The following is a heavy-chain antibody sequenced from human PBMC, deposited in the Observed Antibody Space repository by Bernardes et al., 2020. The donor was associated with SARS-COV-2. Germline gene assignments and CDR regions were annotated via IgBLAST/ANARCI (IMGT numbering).Heavy chain of an antibody. Sequence: GGSLRLSCAASGFPFRSSAMGWVRQSPGTGLDWVSTISGSGGRTYYADSVKGRFTISRDNSKNTLILQMNSLRVDDTATYYCAIPGGDWGQGTQVTVSS. D-gene: IGHD3-16*01. CDR3: AIPGGD. J-gene: IGHJ4*02. CDR2: ISGSGGRT. V-gene: IGHV3-23*01. CDR1: GFPFRSSA.